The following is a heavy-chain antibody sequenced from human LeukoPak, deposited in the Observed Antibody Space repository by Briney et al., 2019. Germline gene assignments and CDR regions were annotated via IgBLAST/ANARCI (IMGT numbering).Heavy chain of an antibody. D-gene: IGHD2-2*02. V-gene: IGHV3-74*01. J-gene: IGHJ4*02. Sequence: GGSLRLSCAASGFTFSSYWMHWVRQAPGKGLAWVSRINSDGSSTSYADSVKGRFTISRDNARNTLYLQMSSLRAEDTAVYYCSRGLYVPPDYWGQGTLVTVSS. CDR3: SRGLYVPPDY. CDR2: INSDGSST. CDR1: GFTFSSYW.